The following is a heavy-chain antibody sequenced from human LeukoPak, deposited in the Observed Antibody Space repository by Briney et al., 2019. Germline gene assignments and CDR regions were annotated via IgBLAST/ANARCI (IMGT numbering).Heavy chain of an antibody. Sequence: SVKVSCKASGGTFSSYAISWVRQAPGQGLEWMGGIIPIFGTANYAQKFQGRVTITADESTSTAYMELSSLRSEGTAVYYCARGMDGPTINNWFDPWGQGTLVTVSS. D-gene: IGHD5-24*01. CDR2: IIPIFGTA. CDR1: GGTFSSYA. V-gene: IGHV1-69*13. CDR3: ARGMDGPTINNWFDP. J-gene: IGHJ5*02.